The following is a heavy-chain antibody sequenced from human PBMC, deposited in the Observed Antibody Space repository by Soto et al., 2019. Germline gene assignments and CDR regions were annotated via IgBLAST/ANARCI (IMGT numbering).Heavy chain of an antibody. CDR2: INPNSGGT. CDR1: GYTFTGYY. Sequence: ASVKVSCKASGYTFTGYYMQWVRQAPGQGLEWMGWINPNSGGTNYAQKFQGWVTMTRDTSISTAYMELSRLRSDDTAVYYCARALIATNPILNWGQGTRIAVSS. D-gene: IGHD1-26*01. CDR3: ARALIATNPILN. V-gene: IGHV1-2*04. J-gene: IGHJ4*02.